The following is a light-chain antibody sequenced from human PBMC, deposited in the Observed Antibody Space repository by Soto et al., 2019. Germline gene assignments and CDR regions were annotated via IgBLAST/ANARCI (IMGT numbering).Light chain of an antibody. CDR1: QSLSND. CDR3: QQSDSTPWT. V-gene: IGKV1-39*01. CDR2: AAS. J-gene: IGKJ1*01. Sequence: DIQMTQSPSSLSASVGDKVTITCRAKQSLSNDLNWYQQKAGKAPRHLIYAASSLQSGVPSRFSGSGSGADFTLTISSLQPEDFATYYCQQSDSTPWTFGQGNKVDIK.